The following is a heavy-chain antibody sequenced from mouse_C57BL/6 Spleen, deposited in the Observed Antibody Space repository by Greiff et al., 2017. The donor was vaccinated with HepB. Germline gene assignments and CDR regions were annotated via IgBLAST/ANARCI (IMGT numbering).Heavy chain of an antibody. CDR2: IYPGDGDT. J-gene: IGHJ2*01. CDR3: ASSGGITTVVATDDY. Sequence: VQLQQPGAELVKPGASVKLSCKASGYTFTSYWMPWVKQRPGKGLEWIGRIYPGDGDTNYNEKFKGKATLTADKSSSTAYMQLSSLTSEDSAVYFCASSGGITTVVATDDYWGQGTTLTVSS. D-gene: IGHD1-1*01. V-gene: IGHV1-82*01. CDR1: GYTFTSYW.